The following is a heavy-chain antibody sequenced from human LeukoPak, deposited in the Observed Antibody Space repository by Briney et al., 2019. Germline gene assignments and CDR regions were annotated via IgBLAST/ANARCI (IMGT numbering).Heavy chain of an antibody. CDR1: GGSISSSSYY. CDR3: ARRGITMVRGARGAFDI. D-gene: IGHD3-10*01. V-gene: IGHV4-39*01. J-gene: IGHJ3*02. CDR2: IYYSGST. Sequence: PSETLSLTCTVSGGSISSSSYYWGWIRQPPGKGLEWIGSIYYSGSTYYNPSLKSRVTISVDTSKNQFSLKLSSVTAADTAVYYCARRGITMVRGARGAFDIWGQGTMVTVSS.